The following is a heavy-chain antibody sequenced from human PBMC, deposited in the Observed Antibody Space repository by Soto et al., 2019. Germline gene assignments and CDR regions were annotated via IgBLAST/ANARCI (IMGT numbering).Heavy chain of an antibody. CDR2: ISGSGGST. J-gene: IGHJ4*02. V-gene: IGHV3-23*01. CDR3: AKERPYDFWSGYYFDY. CDR1: GCTFSGGA. D-gene: IGHD3-3*01. Sequence: GCSLRLSCASCGCTFSGGALSLIRQAPGKGLEWVSAISGSGGSTYYADSVKGRFTISRDNSKNTLYLQMNSLRAEDTAVYYCAKERPYDFWSGYYFDYWGQGTLVTVSS.